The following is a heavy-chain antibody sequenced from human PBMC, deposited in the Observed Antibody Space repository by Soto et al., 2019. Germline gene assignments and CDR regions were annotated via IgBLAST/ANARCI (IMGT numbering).Heavy chain of an antibody. D-gene: IGHD3-3*01. CDR2: IWYDGSNK. V-gene: IGHV3-33*01. Sequence: QVQLVESGGGVVQPGRSLRLSCAASGFTFSSYGMHWVRQAPGKGLEWVAVIWYDGSNKYYADSVKGRFTISRDNSKNTXXLXMXXLRAEDTAVYYCARDRDTIFGGDPLDFYYYYGMDVWGQGTTVTVSS. J-gene: IGHJ6*02. CDR1: GFTFSSYG. CDR3: ARDRDTIFGGDPLDFYYYYGMDV.